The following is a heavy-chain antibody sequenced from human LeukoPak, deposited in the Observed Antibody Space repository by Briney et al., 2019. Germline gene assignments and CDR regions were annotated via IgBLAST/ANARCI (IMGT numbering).Heavy chain of an antibody. CDR2: INHSGST. CDR1: GGSFSGYY. Sequence: SETLSLTCAVYGGSFSGYYCSWIRQPPGKGLEWIGEINHSGSTNYNPSLKSRVTISVDTSKNQFSLKLSSVTAADTAVYYCARPDRPYSSSWFDPWGQGTLVTVSS. J-gene: IGHJ5*02. D-gene: IGHD6-13*01. CDR3: ARPDRPYSSSWFDP. V-gene: IGHV4-34*01.